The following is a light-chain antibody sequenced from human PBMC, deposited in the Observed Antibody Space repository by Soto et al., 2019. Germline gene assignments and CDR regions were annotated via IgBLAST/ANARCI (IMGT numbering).Light chain of an antibody. CDR1: QSVLYPSNSKNY. CDR3: QQCYIPTPT. CDR2: WAS. J-gene: IGKJ1*01. V-gene: IGKV4-1*01. Sequence: DVVVTQSPDSLSVSLGERATINCTSSQSVLYPSNSKNYLAWYQQKSGQTPKLLLYWASTRESGVPDRFSGSVSGADFTLTISTVQPEDVAVYSCQQCYIPTPTFGQGNKVEI.